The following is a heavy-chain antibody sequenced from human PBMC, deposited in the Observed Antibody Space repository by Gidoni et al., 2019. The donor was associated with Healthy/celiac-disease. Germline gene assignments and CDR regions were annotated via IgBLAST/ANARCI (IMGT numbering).Heavy chain of an antibody. CDR3: ARGAVVGVAEYFQH. Sequence: VQLVQSGAEVKKTGESLKISCNGSVYSFTNYLIGWVRQMPGKGLEWMGIICLGDTDNRYSPSFQGQVTISADKSISTAYLQWSSRNDADTAMYYCARGAVVGVAEYFQHWGQGTLVTVSS. J-gene: IGHJ1*01. CDR2: ICLGDTDN. D-gene: IGHD3-3*01. CDR1: VYSFTNYL. V-gene: IGHV5-51*03.